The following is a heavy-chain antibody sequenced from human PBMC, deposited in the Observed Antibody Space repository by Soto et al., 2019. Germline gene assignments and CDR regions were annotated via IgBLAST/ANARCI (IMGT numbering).Heavy chain of an antibody. Sequence: QVQLVQSRAEVKKPGSSVKVSCKASGGTFSSYAISWVRQAPGQGLEWMGGIIPISGTANYAQKFQGRVTITADESTSTVSMELSSLRSEDTAVYFCARSQGSSTSLEIYYYYYYGMDVWGQGTTVTVSS. J-gene: IGHJ6*02. CDR3: ARSQGSSTSLEIYYYYYYGMDV. CDR2: IIPISGTA. D-gene: IGHD2-2*01. V-gene: IGHV1-69*01. CDR1: GGTFSSYA.